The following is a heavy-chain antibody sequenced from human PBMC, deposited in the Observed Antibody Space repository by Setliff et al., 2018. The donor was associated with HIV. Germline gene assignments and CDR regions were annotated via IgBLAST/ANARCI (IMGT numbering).Heavy chain of an antibody. CDR1: GYSISSRYY. V-gene: IGHV4-38-2*02. CDR2: VYHTGST. D-gene: IGHD4-17*01. CDR3: ASSPAWRSDYGLHTFDY. J-gene: IGHJ4*02. Sequence: SETLSLTCTVSGYSISSRYYWGWIRQPPGKGLEWIGSVYHTGSTYYNPSLKSRVTMSADTSKNQFSLKLSSVTAADTAVYYCASSPAWRSDYGLHTFDYWGQGTLVTVSS.